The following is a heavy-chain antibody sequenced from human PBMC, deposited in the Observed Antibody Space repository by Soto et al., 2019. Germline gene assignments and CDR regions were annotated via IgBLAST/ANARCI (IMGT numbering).Heavy chain of an antibody. V-gene: IGHV3-74*01. Sequence: DVQLVESGGGLVQPGGSLRLSCAASGFTYATYWMHWVRQAPEKGLGWVSRIGSGGSYTSYADSVKGRFTISRDNAKNTAYLQMDELRAEDSAVYYCGSDVAYWGQGSLVTVSS. CDR1: GFTYATYW. CDR2: IGSGGSYT. J-gene: IGHJ1*01. CDR3: GSDVAY.